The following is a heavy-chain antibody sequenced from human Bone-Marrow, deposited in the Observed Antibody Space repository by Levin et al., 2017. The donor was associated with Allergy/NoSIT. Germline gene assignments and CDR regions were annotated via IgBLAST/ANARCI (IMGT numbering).Heavy chain of an antibody. Sequence: MSSETLSLTCSASAGGSVSRYFWTWIRQSPEKGLEWIGYVHDGDIINYNPSLERRVTISMDTSKKQISLRLTSATAADTAVYYCARGRILRYTGYNNSPEYFFDNWGRGTLVTVSS. D-gene: IGHD5-12*01. CDR1: AGGSVSRYF. CDR3: ARGRILRYTGYNNSPEYFFDN. CDR2: VHDGDII. V-gene: IGHV4-59*02. J-gene: IGHJ4*02.